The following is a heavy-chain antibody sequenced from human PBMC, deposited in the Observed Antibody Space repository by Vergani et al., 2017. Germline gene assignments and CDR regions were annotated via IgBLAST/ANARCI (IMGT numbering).Heavy chain of an antibody. CDR1: GGSISSDNW. CDR2: IHRSRSN. CDR3: ASNPRLGGDVVDS. D-gene: IGHD3-16*01. V-gene: IGHV4-4*02. Sequence: QVQLQQWGPGLVTPSGTLSLTCAVYGGSISSDNWWNWVRQAPGEGLQWIGEIHRSRSNNYNPSLRRRVTISLDKSKNQFSLKLTSVTAADTAVYFCASNPRLGGDVVDSWGQGTLVTVSS. J-gene: IGHJ4*02.